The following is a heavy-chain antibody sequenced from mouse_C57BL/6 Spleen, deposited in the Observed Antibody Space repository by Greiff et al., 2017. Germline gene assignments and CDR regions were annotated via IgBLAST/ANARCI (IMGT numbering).Heavy chain of an antibody. CDR3: ARDRGYYYGSSYGGFFAY. J-gene: IGHJ3*01. V-gene: IGHV5-4*01. Sequence: EVQVVESGGGLVKPGGSLKLSCAASGFTFSSYAMSWVRQTPEKRLEWVATISDGGSYTYYPDNVKGRFTISRDNAKNNLYLQMSHLKSEDTAMYYCARDRGYYYGSSYGGFFAYWGQGTLVTVSA. CDR1: GFTFSSYA. D-gene: IGHD1-1*01. CDR2: ISDGGSYT.